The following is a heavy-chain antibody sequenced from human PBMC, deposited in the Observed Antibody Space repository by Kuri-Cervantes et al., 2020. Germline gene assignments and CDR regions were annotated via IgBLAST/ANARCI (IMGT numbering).Heavy chain of an antibody. CDR3: AKGGAARPYYYGMDV. D-gene: IGHD6-6*01. CDR2: IWYDGSNK. Sequence: GGSLRLSCAASGFTFSSYGMHWVRQAPGEGLEWVAVIWYDGSNKYYADSVKGRFTISRDNSKNTLYLQMNSLRAEDTAVYYCAKGGAARPYYYGMDVWGQGTTVTVSS. V-gene: IGHV3-30*02. CDR1: GFTFSSYG. J-gene: IGHJ6*02.